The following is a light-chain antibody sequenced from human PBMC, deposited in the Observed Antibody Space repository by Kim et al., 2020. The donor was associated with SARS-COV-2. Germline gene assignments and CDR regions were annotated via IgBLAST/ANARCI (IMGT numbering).Light chain of an antibody. CDR1: QSVSSN. V-gene: IGKV3-11*01. J-gene: IGKJ4*01. Sequence: PGERTTLNCRASQSVSSNLDWYEQKPSQTPRLLIYDASNRDTGIPARFSASGSGTDFTLTISSLEPEDFAVYYCQQRDNWPPGATFGGGTKVDIK. CDR3: QQRDNWPPGAT. CDR2: DAS.